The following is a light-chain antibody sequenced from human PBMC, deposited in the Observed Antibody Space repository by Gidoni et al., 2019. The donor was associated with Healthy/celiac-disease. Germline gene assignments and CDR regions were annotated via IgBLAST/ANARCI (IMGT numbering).Light chain of an antibody. J-gene: IGLJ3*02. CDR2: KDS. CDR1: ALPKQY. V-gene: IGLV3-25*03. Sequence: SYELTQPPSVSVSPGQTARITCSGDALPKQYAYWYRPKPGQAPVLVIYKDSERPSGIPERFSGSSSGTTVTLTISGVQAEDEADYYCQSADSSGTYWVFGGGTKLTVL. CDR3: QSADSSGTYWV.